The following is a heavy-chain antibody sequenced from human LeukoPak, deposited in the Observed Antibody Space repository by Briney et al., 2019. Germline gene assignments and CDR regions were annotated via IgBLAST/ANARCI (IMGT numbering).Heavy chain of an antibody. V-gene: IGHV3-21*04. Sequence: GGSLRLSCAASGFTFSSYSMNWVRQAPGKGLEWVSSISSSSSYIYYADSVKGRFTISRDNAKNSLYLQMNSLKTEDTAMYYCARSGSNQWFDPWGQGTLVTVSS. D-gene: IGHD3-10*01. J-gene: IGHJ5*02. CDR3: ARSGSNQWFDP. CDR1: GFTFSSYS. CDR2: ISSSSSYI.